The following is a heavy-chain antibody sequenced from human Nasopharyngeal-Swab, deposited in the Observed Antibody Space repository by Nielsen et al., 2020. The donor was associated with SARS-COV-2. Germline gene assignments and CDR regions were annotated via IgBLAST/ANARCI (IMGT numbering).Heavy chain of an antibody. CDR3: ATGPVLRYFDWFDP. V-gene: IGHV1-24*01. D-gene: IGHD3-9*01. Sequence: ASVKVSCKVSGYTLTELSMHWVRQAPGKGLEWMGGFDPEDGETIYAQKFQGRVTMTEDTSTDTAYMELSSLRSEDTAVYYCATGPVLRYFDWFDPWGQGTLVTVSS. CDR2: FDPEDGET. CDR1: GYTLTELS. J-gene: IGHJ5*02.